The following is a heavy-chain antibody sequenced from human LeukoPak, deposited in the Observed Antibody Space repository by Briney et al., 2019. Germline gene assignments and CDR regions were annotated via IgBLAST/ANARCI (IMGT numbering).Heavy chain of an antibody. V-gene: IGHV1-46*01. Sequence: ASVKVSCEASGYTFTAYYMHWVRQAPGQGLEWMGVIDPSGGSTSYAQRFQDRVTMTSDTSTSTVYMELSSLRSEDTAVYYCARGDGDSDSNGVLMGWFDPWGQGTLVTVSS. CDR3: ARGDGDSDSNGVLMGWFDP. D-gene: IGHD3-22*01. CDR1: GYTFTAYY. J-gene: IGHJ5*02. CDR2: IDPSGGST.